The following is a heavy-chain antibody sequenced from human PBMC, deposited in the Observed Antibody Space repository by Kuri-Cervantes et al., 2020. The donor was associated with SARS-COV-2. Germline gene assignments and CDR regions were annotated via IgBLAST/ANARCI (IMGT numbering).Heavy chain of an antibody. CDR1: GGTFSSYA. V-gene: IGHV1-69*06. CDR2: IIPIFGTA. D-gene: IGHD1-26*01. J-gene: IGHJ2*01. CDR3: ARGATSYWYFDL. Sequence: SVKVPCKASGGTFSSYAISWVRQAPGQGLEWMGGIIPIFGTANYEQKFQGRVTITADKSTSTAYMELGSLGSKDTAVYYCARGATSYWYFDLWGRGTLVTVSS.